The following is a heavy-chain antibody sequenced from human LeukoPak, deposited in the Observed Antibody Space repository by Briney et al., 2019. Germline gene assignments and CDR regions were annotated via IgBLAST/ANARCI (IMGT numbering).Heavy chain of an antibody. CDR2: INSDGSST. Sequence: GGSLRLSCAASGFTFSSYWMHWVRQAPGKGLVWVSRINSDGSSTSYADSVKGRFTISRDNAKNTLYLQMSSLRAEDTAVYYCARTCSSTSCGYYYYYGMDVWGQGTTVTVSS. J-gene: IGHJ6*02. CDR1: GFTFSSYW. V-gene: IGHV3-74*01. CDR3: ARTCSSTSCGYYYYYGMDV. D-gene: IGHD2-2*01.